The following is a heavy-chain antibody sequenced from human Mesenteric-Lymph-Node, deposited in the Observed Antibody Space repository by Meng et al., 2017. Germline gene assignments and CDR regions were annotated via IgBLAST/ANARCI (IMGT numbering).Heavy chain of an antibody. V-gene: IGHV4-4*02. CDR2: IYHSGST. Sequence: QRQRPGPVWYKLSQTLSLTRTVSGGSMSSTNWWSWVRQPPGKGLEWIGEIYHSGSTNYNPSLKSRVSISVDKSKNQFSLKLSSVTAADTAVYYCARADKVRFDYWGQGTLVTVSS. CDR1: GGSMSSTNW. J-gene: IGHJ4*02. CDR3: ARADKVRFDY.